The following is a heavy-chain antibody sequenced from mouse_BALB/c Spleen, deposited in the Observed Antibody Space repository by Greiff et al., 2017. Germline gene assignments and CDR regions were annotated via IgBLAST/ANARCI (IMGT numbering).Heavy chain of an antibody. D-gene: IGHD2-14*01. CDR1: GFNIKDYY. V-gene: IGHV14-1*02. CDR3: ARSYYRYDVFAY. J-gene: IGHJ3*01. Sequence: EVQRVESGAELVRPGALVKLSCKASGFNIKDYYMHWVKQRPEQGLEWIGWIDPENGNTIYDPKFQGKASITADTSSNTAYLQLSSLTSEDTAVYYCARSYYRYDVFAYWGQGTLVTVSA. CDR2: IDPENGNT.